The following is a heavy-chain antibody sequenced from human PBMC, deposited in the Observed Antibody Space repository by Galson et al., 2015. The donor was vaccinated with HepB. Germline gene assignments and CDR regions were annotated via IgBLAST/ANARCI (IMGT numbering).Heavy chain of an antibody. CDR2: IIPIFGTA. Sequence: SVKVSCKASGGTFSSYAISWVRQAPGQGLEWMGGIIPIFGTANYAQKFQGRVTITADESTSTAYMELSSLRSEDTAVYYCARAPPYYYDSSGLSPPGYWFDPWGQGTLVTVSS. CDR1: GGTFSSYA. V-gene: IGHV1-69*13. D-gene: IGHD3-22*01. CDR3: ARAPPYYYDSSGLSPPGYWFDP. J-gene: IGHJ5*02.